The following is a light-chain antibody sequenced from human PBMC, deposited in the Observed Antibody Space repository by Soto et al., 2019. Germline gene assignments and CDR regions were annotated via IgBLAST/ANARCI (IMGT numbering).Light chain of an antibody. CDR2: GVT. V-gene: IGLV2-14*01. CDR3: FSHRSGDSHV. J-gene: IGLJ1*01. Sequence: QSALTQPASVSGSPGQSITISCTGTSCDIGAYNYVSWYQQYPRKAPKLMIYGVTNRPSGVSNRFSGSKTGNTASLTISGLQAEDEADYYCFSHRSGDSHVFGTGTKGTVL. CDR1: SCDIGAYNY.